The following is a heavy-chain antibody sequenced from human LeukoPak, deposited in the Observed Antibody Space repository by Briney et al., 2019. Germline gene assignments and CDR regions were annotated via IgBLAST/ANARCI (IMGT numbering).Heavy chain of an antibody. CDR1: GGTFSSYA. V-gene: IGHV1-2*02. CDR2: INPKSGGT. J-gene: IGHJ4*02. D-gene: IGHD1-26*01. Sequence: ASVKVSCKASGGTFSSYAISWVRQAPGQGLEWMAWINPKSGGTNYAQKFQGRVTMTRDTSINTAYMELSRLRSDDTAVYYCARGRDSGRHTYYFDYWGQGTLVTVSS. CDR3: ARGRDSGRHTYYFDY.